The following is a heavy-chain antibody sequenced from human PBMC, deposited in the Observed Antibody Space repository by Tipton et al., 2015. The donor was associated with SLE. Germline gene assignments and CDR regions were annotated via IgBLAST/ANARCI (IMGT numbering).Heavy chain of an antibody. V-gene: IGHV4-34*01. CDR2: ITHGGTT. Sequence: TLSLTCDVYGGSLSGYCWAWIRQPPGKGLEWIGEITHGGTTNYNPSLKSRVIISTDTSRNQVSLRLNSVTAADTAIYYCARLSVSFFGVVKNWFDPWGQGSLVTVSS. J-gene: IGHJ5*02. D-gene: IGHD3-3*01. CDR3: ARLSVSFFGVVKNWFDP. CDR1: GGSLSGYC.